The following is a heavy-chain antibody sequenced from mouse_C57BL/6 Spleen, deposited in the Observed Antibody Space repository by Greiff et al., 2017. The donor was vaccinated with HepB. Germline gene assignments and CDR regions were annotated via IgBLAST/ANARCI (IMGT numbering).Heavy chain of an antibody. CDR3: AYYYGSSYGYYAMDY. CDR2: ISSGSSTI. CDR1: GFTFSDYG. J-gene: IGHJ4*01. D-gene: IGHD1-1*01. Sequence: DVHLVESGGGLVKPGGSLKLSCAASGFTFSDYGMHWVRQAPEKGLEWVAYISSGSSTIYYADTVKGRFTISRDNAKNTLFLQMTSLRSEDTAMYYCAYYYGSSYGYYAMDYWGQGTSVTVSS. V-gene: IGHV5-17*01.